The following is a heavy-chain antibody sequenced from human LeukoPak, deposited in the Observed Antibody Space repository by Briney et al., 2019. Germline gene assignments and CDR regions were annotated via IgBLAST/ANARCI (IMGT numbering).Heavy chain of an antibody. D-gene: IGHD3-10*01. CDR2: INHSGST. J-gene: IGHJ4*02. Sequence: SETLSLTCTVYGGSFSGYYWSWIRQPPGKGLEWIGEINHSGSTNYNSSLKSRVTISVDTSKNQFSLKLSSVTAADTAVYYCARGYGPGSYYHYWGQGTLVTVSS. V-gene: IGHV4-34*01. CDR3: ARGYGPGSYYHY. CDR1: GGSFSGYY.